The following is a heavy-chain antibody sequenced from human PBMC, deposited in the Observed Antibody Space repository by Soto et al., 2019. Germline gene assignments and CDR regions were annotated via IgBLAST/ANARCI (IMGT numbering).Heavy chain of an antibody. Sequence: GGSLRLSCAASGFTFDDYAMHWVRQAPGKGLEWVSGISWNSGSIGYADSVKGRFTISRDNAKNSLYLQMNSLRAEDTALYYCAKDQLWFGELLGPSAFDIWGQGTMVTVSS. J-gene: IGHJ3*02. CDR2: ISWNSGSI. CDR3: AKDQLWFGELLGPSAFDI. D-gene: IGHD3-10*01. V-gene: IGHV3-9*01. CDR1: GFTFDDYA.